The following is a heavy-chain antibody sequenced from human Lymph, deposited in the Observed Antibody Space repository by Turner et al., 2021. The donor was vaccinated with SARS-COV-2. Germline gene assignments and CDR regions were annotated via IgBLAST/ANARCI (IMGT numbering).Heavy chain of an antibody. CDR1: GFTFSTYA. Sequence: VQLVESGGGLVQLGRSLRLPCAASGFTFSTYAMHWVRQAPGKGLEWVAVISYDGSNKYYADSVKGRFTISRDNSKNTLYLQMNSLRAEDTAVYYCARARSGSYFDAFDIWGQGTMVTISS. CDR2: ISYDGSNK. D-gene: IGHD1-26*01. CDR3: ARARSGSYFDAFDI. J-gene: IGHJ3*02. V-gene: IGHV3-30-3*01.